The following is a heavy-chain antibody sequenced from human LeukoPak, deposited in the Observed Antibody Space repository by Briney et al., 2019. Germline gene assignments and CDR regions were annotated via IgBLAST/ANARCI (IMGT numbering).Heavy chain of an antibody. CDR2: INPRGGTT. CDR1: GYTFTSYF. Sequence: ASVKVSCKAFGYTFTSYFMYWVRQAPGQGLEWMGLINPRGGTTSYAQKFQGRISMTRDTSTSTVYVELSSLRSEDTAMYYCARDRTHYYESSGYYSRWEYWGQGTLVTVSS. V-gene: IGHV1-46*01. J-gene: IGHJ4*02. D-gene: IGHD3-22*01. CDR3: ARDRTHYYESSGYYSRWEY.